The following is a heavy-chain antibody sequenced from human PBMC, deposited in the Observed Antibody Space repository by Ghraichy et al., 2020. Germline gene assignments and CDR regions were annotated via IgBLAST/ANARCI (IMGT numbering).Heavy chain of an antibody. CDR1: RFPFSDSW. CDR3: ARDVGWRAYEY. Sequence: GGSLRLSCTASRFPFSDSWMNWVRQAPGKGLEWVASMNPDGIEIYYVDSVRGRFTISRDNAKNSLYLQMNSLRAEDTAMYYCARDVGWRAYEYWGQGTLVIVSS. D-gene: IGHD2-15*01. CDR2: MNPDGIEI. V-gene: IGHV3-7*03. J-gene: IGHJ4*02.